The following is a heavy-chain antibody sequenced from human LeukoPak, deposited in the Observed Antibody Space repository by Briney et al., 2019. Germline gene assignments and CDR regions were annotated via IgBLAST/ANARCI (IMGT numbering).Heavy chain of an antibody. Sequence: GGSLRLSCAASGFTFSSYEMNWVRQAPGKGLEWVSYISSSGSTIYYADSVKGRFTISRDNAKNSLYLQMNSLRAEDTAVYYCARIQLGSFDYWGQGTLVTVSS. CDR1: GFTFSSYE. CDR3: ARIQLGSFDY. CDR2: ISSSGSTI. J-gene: IGHJ4*02. D-gene: IGHD5-18*01. V-gene: IGHV3-48*03.